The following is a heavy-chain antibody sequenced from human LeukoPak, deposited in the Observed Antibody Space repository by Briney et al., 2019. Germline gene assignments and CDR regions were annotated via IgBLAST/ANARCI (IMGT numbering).Heavy chain of an antibody. V-gene: IGHV4-59*06. J-gene: IGHJ4*02. CDR1: GGSISSYY. Sequence: SETLSLTCTVSGGSISSYYWSWIRQPAGKGLEWIGYIYHSGSTYYNPSLKSRVTISVDRSKNQFSLKLSSVTAADTAVYYCARSDSSGYLAYWGQGTLVTVSS. CDR2: IYHSGST. CDR3: ARSDSSGYLAY. D-gene: IGHD3-22*01.